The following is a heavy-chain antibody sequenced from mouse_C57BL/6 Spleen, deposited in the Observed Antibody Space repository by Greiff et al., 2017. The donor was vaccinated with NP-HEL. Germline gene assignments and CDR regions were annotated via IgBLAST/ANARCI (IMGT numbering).Heavy chain of an antibody. J-gene: IGHJ4*01. CDR3: ARHILMDYGSSYGYAMDY. D-gene: IGHD1-1*01. CDR1: GYTFTSYG. V-gene: IGHV1-81*01. CDR2: IYPRSGNT. Sequence: LVESGAELARPGASVKLSCKASGYTFTSYGISWVKQRTGQGLEWIGEIYPRSGNTYYNEKFKGKATLTAAKSSSTAYMEPRCLTSEDSAVYLCARHILMDYGSSYGYAMDYWGQGTSVTVSS.